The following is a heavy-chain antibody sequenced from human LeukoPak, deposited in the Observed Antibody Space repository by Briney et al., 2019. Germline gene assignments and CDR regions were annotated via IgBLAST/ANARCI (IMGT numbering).Heavy chain of an antibody. CDR2: ISYDGSNK. CDR3: MRVGYIDEGIDY. J-gene: IGHJ4*02. CDR1: GFTFSSYG. Sequence: GGSLRLSCAAFGFTFSSYGMHWVRQAPGKGLEWVAVISYDGSNKYYADSVKGRFTISRDNAKNSLYLQMNSLRAEDTAIYYCMRVGYIDEGIDYWGQGTLVTVSS. D-gene: IGHD5-24*01. V-gene: IGHV3-30*03.